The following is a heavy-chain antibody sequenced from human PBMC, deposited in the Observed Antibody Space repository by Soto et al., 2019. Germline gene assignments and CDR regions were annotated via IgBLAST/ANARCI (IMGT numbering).Heavy chain of an antibody. D-gene: IGHD4-17*01. CDR1: GFTFSSYA. CDR3: ARDHPHGAYGHYLDY. V-gene: IGHV3-48*03. Sequence: EVQLVESGGGLVQPGGSLRLSCAASGFTFSSYAMNWVRQAPGQGLEGVSYIIGGGTLIYYADSVKGRFTISRDNAKNSLYLQMDSLRAEDTAVYYCARDHPHGAYGHYLDYWGQGTLVTVSS. CDR2: IIGGGTLI. J-gene: IGHJ4*02.